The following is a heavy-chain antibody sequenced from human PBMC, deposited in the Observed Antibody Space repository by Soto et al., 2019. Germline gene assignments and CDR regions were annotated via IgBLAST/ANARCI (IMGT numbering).Heavy chain of an antibody. CDR2: ISGSGGST. V-gene: IGHV3-23*01. J-gene: IGHJ4*02. Sequence: PGGALGLSCASSGFTFSSYAMSWVRQAPGKGLEWVSAISGSGGSTYYADSVKGRFTISRDNSKNTLYLQMNSLRAEDTAVYYCAKEMGYSSGGPLDYWGQGTLVTVSS. CDR3: AKEMGYSSGGPLDY. CDR1: GFTFSSYA. D-gene: IGHD6-19*01.